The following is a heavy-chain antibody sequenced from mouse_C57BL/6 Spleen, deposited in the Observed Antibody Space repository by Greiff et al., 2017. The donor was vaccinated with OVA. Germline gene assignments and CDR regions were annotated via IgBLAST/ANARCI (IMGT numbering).Heavy chain of an antibody. Sequence: EVNVVESGGGLVQPGGSLKLSCAASGFTFSDYYMYWVRQTPEKRLEWVAYISNGGGSTYYPDTVKGRFTISRDNAKNTLYLQMSRLKSEDTAMYYCARQYAPYAMDYWGQGTSVTVSS. CDR1: GFTFSDYY. D-gene: IGHD6-5*01. J-gene: IGHJ4*01. CDR2: ISNGGGST. CDR3: ARQYAPYAMDY. V-gene: IGHV5-12*01.